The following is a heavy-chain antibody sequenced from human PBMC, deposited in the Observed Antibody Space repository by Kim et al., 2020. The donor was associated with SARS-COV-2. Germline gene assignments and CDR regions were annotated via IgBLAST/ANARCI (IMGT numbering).Heavy chain of an antibody. CDR3: AKGGFLEWLRSNFDY. D-gene: IGHD3-3*01. CDR2: ISYDGSNK. J-gene: IGHJ4*02. Sequence: GGSLRLSCAASGFTFSSYGMHWVRQAPGKGLEWVAVISYDGSNKYYADSVKGRFTISRDNSKNTLYLQMNSLRAEDTAVYYCAKGGFLEWLRSNFDYWGQGTLVTVSS. V-gene: IGHV3-30*18. CDR1: GFTFSSYG.